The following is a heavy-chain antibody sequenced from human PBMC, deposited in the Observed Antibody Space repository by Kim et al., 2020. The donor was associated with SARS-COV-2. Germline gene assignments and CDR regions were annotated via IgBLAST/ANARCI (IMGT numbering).Heavy chain of an antibody. Sequence: SETLSLTCTVSGGSISSYYWSWIRQPAGKGLEWIGRIYTSGSTNYNPSLKSRVTMSVDTSKNQFSLKLSSVTAADTAVYYCAREPYSSGWPVPTDYWFDPWGQGTLVTVSS. CDR1: GGSISSYY. J-gene: IGHJ5*02. CDR3: AREPYSSGWPVPTDYWFDP. D-gene: IGHD6-19*01. CDR2: IYTSGST. V-gene: IGHV4-4*07.